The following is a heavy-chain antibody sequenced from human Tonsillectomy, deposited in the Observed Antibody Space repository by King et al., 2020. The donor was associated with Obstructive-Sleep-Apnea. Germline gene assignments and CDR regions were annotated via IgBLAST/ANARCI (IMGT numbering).Heavy chain of an antibody. J-gene: IGHJ4*02. D-gene: IGHD3-10*01. CDR3: ARDRGDYIDY. CDR2: IFHSGST. V-gene: IGHV4-4*02. Sequence: VQLQESGPGLVKPSGTLSLTCDVSGGSISSSNWWNWVRPPPGKGLEWIGEIFHSGSTNYNPSLKSRVTISVDESKNQFSLKLGSVTAASTAVYYCARDRGDYIDYWGQGTLVTLSS. CDR1: GGSISSSNW.